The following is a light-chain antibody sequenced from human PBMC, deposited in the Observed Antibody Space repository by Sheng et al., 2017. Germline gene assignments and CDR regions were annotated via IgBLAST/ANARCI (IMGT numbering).Light chain of an antibody. J-gene: IGKJ1*01. CDR2: GAS. CDR1: QSISIN. Sequence: VVMTQSPATLSVSPGDRVTLSCRASQSISINLAWYQHKPGQAPRLLIYGASTRATGIPARFSGSGSGTEFTLTISSLQSEDFAVYYCQQYNNWPRTFGQGTKVEIK. V-gene: IGKV3-15*01. CDR3: QQYNNWPRT.